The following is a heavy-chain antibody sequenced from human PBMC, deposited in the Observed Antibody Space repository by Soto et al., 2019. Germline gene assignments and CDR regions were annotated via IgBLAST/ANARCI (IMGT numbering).Heavy chain of an antibody. J-gene: IGHJ4*02. D-gene: IGHD2-15*01. CDR1: GFTFSGSA. CDR3: TRGYCGGGSCYTDY. V-gene: IGHV3-73*02. Sequence: EVQLVESGGGLVQPGGSLKLSCAASGFTFSGSAMHWVRQASGKGLEWVGRIRGKANSYATAYAASLKGRFTISRDDSKNTAYLQMNSLKTEDTAVYYCTRGYCGGGSCYTDYWGQGTLVTVSS. CDR2: IRGKANSYAT.